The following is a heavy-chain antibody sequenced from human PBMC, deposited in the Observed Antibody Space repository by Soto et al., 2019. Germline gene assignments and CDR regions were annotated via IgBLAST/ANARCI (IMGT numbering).Heavy chain of an antibody. CDR3: ARGYSSSSVWFGP. J-gene: IGHJ5*02. CDR1: GFTFSSYG. V-gene: IGHV3-30*03. D-gene: IGHD6-6*01. CDR2: ISYDGSNK. Sequence: PGGSPRLSCAASGFTFSSYGMHWVRQAPGKGLEWVAVISYDGSNKYYADSVKGRFTISRDNSKNTLYLQMNSLRAEDTAVYYCARGYSSSSVWFGPWGQGTLVTVSS.